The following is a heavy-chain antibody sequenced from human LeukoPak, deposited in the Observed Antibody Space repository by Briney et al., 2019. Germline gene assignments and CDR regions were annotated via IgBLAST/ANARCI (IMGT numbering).Heavy chain of an antibody. Sequence: GGSLRLSCAASGFTFSDYSMNWFPQAPGKGLEWVSSMSTSLNYIYYADSVKGRFTISRDDAKNLLYLEMNSLRAEDTAVYYCARSRGPPTYFDYWGQGTLVTVSS. J-gene: IGHJ4*02. V-gene: IGHV3-21*06. CDR3: ARSRGPPTYFDY. CDR2: MSTSLNYI. D-gene: IGHD6-25*01. CDR1: GFTFSDYS.